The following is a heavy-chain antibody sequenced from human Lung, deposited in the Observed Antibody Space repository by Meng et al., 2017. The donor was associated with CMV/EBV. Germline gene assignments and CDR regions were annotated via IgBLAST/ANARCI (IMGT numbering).Heavy chain of an antibody. CDR1: GYTFINHG. D-gene: IGHD1-1*01. CDR3: ARDFVPFGTTAVHYGMDV. J-gene: IGHJ6*02. CDR2: LSTYSSNT. Sequence: ASVKVSCKASGYTFINHGFSWVRQAPGQGLEWMGWLSTYSSNTNYAQKFQGRVTMSTDTATNTAYMELRSLRTDDKAVYYCARDFVPFGTTAVHYGMDVWGQGTSVTVSS. V-gene: IGHV1-18*01.